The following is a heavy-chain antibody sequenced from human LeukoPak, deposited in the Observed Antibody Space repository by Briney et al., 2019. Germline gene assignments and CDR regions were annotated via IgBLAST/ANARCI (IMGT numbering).Heavy chain of an antibody. D-gene: IGHD3-10*01. V-gene: IGHV1-18*01. CDR2: ISAYNGDT. CDR1: GHTFTSFG. J-gene: IGHJ4*02. Sequence: GSVKVSCKTSGHTFTSFGFSWVRQAPGQGLEWMGWISAYNGDTSYAQKLQGRVTMTTDTSTSIVYMELRSLRSDDTAVYYCARALLWFGEPSHIDYWGQGTLVTASS. CDR3: ARALLWFGEPSHIDY.